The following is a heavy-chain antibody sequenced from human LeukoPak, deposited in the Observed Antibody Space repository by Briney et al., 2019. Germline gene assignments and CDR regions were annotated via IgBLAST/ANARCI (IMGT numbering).Heavy chain of an antibody. V-gene: IGHV4-59*12. CDR3: ARSNSGLLDY. Sequence: SETLSLTCTVSGGSISSYYWSWIRQPPGKGLEWIGYIYYSGSTNYNPSLKSRVTISVDTSKNQFSLKLSSVTAADTALYYCARSNSGLLDYWGQGTLVTVSS. J-gene: IGHJ4*02. D-gene: IGHD6-19*01. CDR2: IYYSGST. CDR1: GGSISSYY.